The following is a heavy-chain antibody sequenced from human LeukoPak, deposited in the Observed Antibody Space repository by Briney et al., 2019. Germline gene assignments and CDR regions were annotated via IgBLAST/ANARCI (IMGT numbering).Heavy chain of an antibody. D-gene: IGHD2-2*01. Sequence: GGSLRLSCVASTLSFSDYGMDWVPQAPGRGVEWVSTIHPSGIRTYYADSVKGRFTNCRDHSKNTVFLQNDSLRVEDTAIYCCARDQPHAASWFDPWGQGTLVTVST. V-gene: IGHV3-23*01. CDR3: ARDQPHAASWFDP. J-gene: IGHJ5*02. CDR2: IHPSGIRT. CDR1: TLSFSDYG.